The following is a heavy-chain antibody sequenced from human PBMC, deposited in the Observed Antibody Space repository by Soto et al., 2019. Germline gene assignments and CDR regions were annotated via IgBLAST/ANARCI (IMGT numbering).Heavy chain of an antibody. Sequence: QVQLVQSGAEVKKPGASVKVSCKASGYTFTGYFIHWVRDVPGQGLEYLGWINPNTGGTDYAQKFQGRVTMTRDTSISTVFMDLKRLTSADTADYYCARLASWAARDWFDPWGQGTLVTVSS. CDR2: INPNTGGT. V-gene: IGHV1-2*02. D-gene: IGHD2-15*01. CDR3: ARLASWAARDWFDP. CDR1: GYTFTGYF. J-gene: IGHJ5*02.